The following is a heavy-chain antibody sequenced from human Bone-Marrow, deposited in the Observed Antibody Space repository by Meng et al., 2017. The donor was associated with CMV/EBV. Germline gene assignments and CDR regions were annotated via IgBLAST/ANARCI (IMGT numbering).Heavy chain of an antibody. V-gene: IGHV4-4*02. J-gene: IGHJ4*02. CDR2: IYHSGST. CDR3: ARAQWELRLFDY. CDR1: GFTFSHYA. Sequence: GSLRLSCAATGFTFSHYAMSWVRQPPGKGLEWIGEIYHSGSTNYNPSLKSRVTISVDKSKNQFSLKLSSVTAADTAVYYCARAQWELRLFDYWGQGTLVTVSS. D-gene: IGHD1-26*01.